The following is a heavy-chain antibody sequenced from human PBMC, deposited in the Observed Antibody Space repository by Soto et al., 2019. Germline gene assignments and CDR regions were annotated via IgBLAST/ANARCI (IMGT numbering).Heavy chain of an antibody. CDR2: INHSGST. J-gene: IGHJ3*02. CDR3: ARGLTFIVVVINSCAFDI. Sequence: QVQLQQWGAGLLKPSETLSLTCAVYGGSFSGYYWSWIRQPPGKGLEWVGEINHSGSTNYNPSIKSRFTISVDTSKPHCSPKHCSVTAADTAVYYCARGLTFIVVVINSCAFDIWGHGTIVTVSS. V-gene: IGHV4-34*01. CDR1: GGSFSGYY. D-gene: IGHD3-22*01.